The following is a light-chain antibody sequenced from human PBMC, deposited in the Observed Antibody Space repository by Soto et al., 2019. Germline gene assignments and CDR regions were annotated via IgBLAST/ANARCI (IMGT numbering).Light chain of an antibody. CDR2: GAS. Sequence: EIVLTQSPDTLSVSPGERATLSCRASQTVGSNLAWYQQKPGQAPRLLIYGASTRASDTPARFSGSGSVTEFALTISSLQSGDFEVYYCQQYNNWPITFGQGTRLENK. CDR3: QQYNNWPIT. CDR1: QTVGSN. V-gene: IGKV3D-15*01. J-gene: IGKJ5*01.